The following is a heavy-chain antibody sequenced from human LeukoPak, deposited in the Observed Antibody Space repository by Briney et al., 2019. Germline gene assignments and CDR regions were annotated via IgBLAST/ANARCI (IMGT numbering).Heavy chain of an antibody. CDR2: ISSSGSTI. J-gene: IGHJ6*02. CDR1: GYTFSDYY. D-gene: IGHD1-26*01. Sequence: AGGSLRLSCAASGYTFSDYYMSWIRQAPGKGLEWVSYISSSGSTIYYADSLRGRFTISRDNAKNSLYLQMNSLRAEDTAVYYCARDDGRGSYRLDSYYYYGMDVWGQGTTVTVSS. CDR3: ARDDGRGSYRLDSYYYYGMDV. V-gene: IGHV3-11*01.